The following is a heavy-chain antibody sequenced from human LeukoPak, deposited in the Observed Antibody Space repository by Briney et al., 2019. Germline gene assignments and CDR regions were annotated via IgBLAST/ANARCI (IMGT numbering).Heavy chain of an antibody. CDR3: ARSPRFGELLNDY. D-gene: IGHD3-10*01. J-gene: IGHJ4*02. CDR1: GFTFSSYA. Sequence: GGSLRLSCAASGFTFSSYAMSWVRQAPGKGLEWVSAISGSGGSTYYADSVKGRFAISRDNSKNTLYLQMNSLRAEDTAVYYCARSPRFGELLNDYWGQGTLVTVSS. V-gene: IGHV3-23*01. CDR2: ISGSGGST.